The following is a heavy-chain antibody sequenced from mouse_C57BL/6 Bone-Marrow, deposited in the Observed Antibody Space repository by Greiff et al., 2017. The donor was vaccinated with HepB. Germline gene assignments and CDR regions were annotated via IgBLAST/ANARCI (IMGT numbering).Heavy chain of an antibody. D-gene: IGHD1-1*01. CDR2: ISDGGSYT. CDR3: ARVYYAWFAY. CDR1: GFTFSGYA. J-gene: IGHJ3*01. Sequence: DVMLVESGGGLVKPGGSLKLSCAASGFTFSGYAMSWVRQTPEKRLEWVATISDGGSYTYYPDNVKGRFTISRDNAKNNLYLQMSHLKSEDTAMYYCARVYYAWFAYWGQGTLVTVSA. V-gene: IGHV5-4*03.